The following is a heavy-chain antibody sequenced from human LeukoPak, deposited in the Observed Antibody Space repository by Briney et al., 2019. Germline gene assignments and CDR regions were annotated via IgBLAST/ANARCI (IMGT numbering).Heavy chain of an antibody. V-gene: IGHV1-69*13. D-gene: IGHD3-10*01. CDR1: GGTFSSYA. CDR3: ARDRPLGLWFGELLGLFDP. Sequence: SVKVSCKASGGTFSSYAISWVRQAPGQGLEWMGGIIPIFGTANYAQKFQGRVTITADESTSTAYMELSSLRSEDTAVYYCARDRPLGLWFGELLGLFDPWGQGTLVTVSS. J-gene: IGHJ5*02. CDR2: IIPIFGTA.